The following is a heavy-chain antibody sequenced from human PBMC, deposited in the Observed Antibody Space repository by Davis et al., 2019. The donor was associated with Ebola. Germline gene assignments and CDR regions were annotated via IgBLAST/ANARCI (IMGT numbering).Heavy chain of an antibody. D-gene: IGHD5-12*01. V-gene: IGHV4-34*01. Sequence: SETLSLTCAVYGGSFSGYYWSWIRQPPGKGLEWIGEINHSGSTYYNPSLKSRVTISVDTSKNQFSLKLSSVTAADTAVYYCARLRYGGYPNYYYYGMDVWGQGTTVTVSS. CDR1: GGSFSGYY. CDR3: ARLRYGGYPNYYYYGMDV. CDR2: INHSGST. J-gene: IGHJ6*02.